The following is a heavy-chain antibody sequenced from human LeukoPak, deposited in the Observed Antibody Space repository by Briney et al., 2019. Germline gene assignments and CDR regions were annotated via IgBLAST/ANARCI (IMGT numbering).Heavy chain of an antibody. V-gene: IGHV1-18*01. D-gene: IGHD3-3*01. Sequence: GASVKVSCKASGYTFTSYGISWVRQAPGQGLEWMGSISAYNGNTNYAQKLQGRVTMTTDTSTSTAYMELRSLRSEDTAVYYCAREPITIFGVVSHFDYWGQGTLVTVSS. CDR3: AREPITIFGVVSHFDY. CDR1: GYTFTSYG. J-gene: IGHJ4*02. CDR2: ISAYNGNT.